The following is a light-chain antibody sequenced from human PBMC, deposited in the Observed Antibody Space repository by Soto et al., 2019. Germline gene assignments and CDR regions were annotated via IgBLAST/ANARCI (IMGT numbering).Light chain of an antibody. J-gene: IGLJ1*01. CDR1: SSDVGGYNY. Sequence: QSVLTPPASVSGSPGQSITISCTGTSSDVGGYNYVSWYQQHPGKAPELMIYEVSNRPSGVSNRFSGSKSGNTASLTISGLQAEDEANYYCRSYTSSSTLYALATGTKANVL. CDR3: RSYTSSSTLYA. V-gene: IGLV2-14*01. CDR2: EVS.